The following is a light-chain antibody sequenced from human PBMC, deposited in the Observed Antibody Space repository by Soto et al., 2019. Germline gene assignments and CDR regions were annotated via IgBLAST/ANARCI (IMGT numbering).Light chain of an antibody. CDR2: LGS. CDR3: MQALQTPLT. Sequence: DIVMTQSPLSLPVTPGEPASISCRSSQSLLHSNGFNYLDWYLQKPGQSPQLLIFLGSNRASGVTVKFSGSGSGTDFTLKISRVEAEDVGVYYCMQALQTPLTFGGGTKVEIK. V-gene: IGKV2-28*01. J-gene: IGKJ4*01. CDR1: QSLLHSNGFNY.